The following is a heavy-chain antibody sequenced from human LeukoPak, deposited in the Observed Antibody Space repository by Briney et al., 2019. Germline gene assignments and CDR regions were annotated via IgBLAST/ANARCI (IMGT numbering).Heavy chain of an antibody. CDR2: INHSEST. J-gene: IGHJ4*02. CDR1: GGSFSGFH. V-gene: IGHV4-34*01. Sequence: PSETLSLTCAVFGGSFSGFHWTWIRQPPGKGLEWIGEINHSESTNYNPSLKSRVTMSVDTSKNQFSLKLSSVTAADTAVYYCARESYYYDSSGYRRFDYWGQGTLVTVSS. D-gene: IGHD3-22*01. CDR3: ARESYYYDSSGYRRFDY.